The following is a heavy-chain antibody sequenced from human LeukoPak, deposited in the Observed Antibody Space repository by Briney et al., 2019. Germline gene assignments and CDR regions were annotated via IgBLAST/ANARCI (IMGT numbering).Heavy chain of an antibody. D-gene: IGHD6-19*01. V-gene: IGHV5-51*01. Sequence: GESLKISCKAPGYTLTNNWIAWVRQVPGKGLEWMGIIYPGDSDTRYRPSFQGQVTMSVDKSISTAYLQWSSLKASDTAMYYCARLTSSGYYFDYWGQGTLVTVSS. CDR2: IYPGDSDT. CDR1: GYTLTNNW. J-gene: IGHJ4*02. CDR3: ARLTSSGYYFDY.